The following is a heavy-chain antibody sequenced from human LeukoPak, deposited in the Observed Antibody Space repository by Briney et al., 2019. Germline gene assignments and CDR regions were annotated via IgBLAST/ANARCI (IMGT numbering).Heavy chain of an antibody. CDR1: GGSISSGSYY. CDR3: ARIAARTVDY. V-gene: IGHV4-61*02. J-gene: IGHJ4*02. D-gene: IGHD6-6*01. CDR2: IYTNGST. Sequence: SETLSLTCTVSGGSISSGSYYWSWIRQPAGKGLEWIGRIYTNGSTNYNPSLKSRVTISIDTSKNQFSLKLSSVTAADTTVYYCARIAARTVDYWGQGTLVTVSS.